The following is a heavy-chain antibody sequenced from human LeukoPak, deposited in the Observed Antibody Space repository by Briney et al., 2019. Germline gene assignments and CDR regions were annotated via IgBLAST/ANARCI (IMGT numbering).Heavy chain of an antibody. CDR1: GYTFTNHG. D-gene: IGHD2-15*01. Sequence: ASVKVSCKASGYTFTNHGISWVRQAPGQGLEWMGWISAYNGNTNYAQKLQGRVTMTTDTSTGTAYMELRSLRSDDTAVYYCARGYCTGGSCYFLDCWGQGTLVTVSS. CDR2: ISAYNGNT. CDR3: ARGYCTGGSCYFLDC. J-gene: IGHJ4*02. V-gene: IGHV1-18*04.